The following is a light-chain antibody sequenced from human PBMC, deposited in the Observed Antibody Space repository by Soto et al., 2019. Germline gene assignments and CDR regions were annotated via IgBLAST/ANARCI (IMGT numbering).Light chain of an antibody. J-gene: IGKJ2*01. Sequence: EIVLTQSPGTLSLSPGERATLSCRASQSVTSTYLAWYQHKVGQAPRLLIYGVSIRATGIPDRFSGSGSGTDFTLTISRLEPEDFAGDYGHQYGSPPNTFGQGTKLEIK. V-gene: IGKV3-20*01. CDR1: QSVTSTY. CDR3: HQYGSPPNT. CDR2: GVS.